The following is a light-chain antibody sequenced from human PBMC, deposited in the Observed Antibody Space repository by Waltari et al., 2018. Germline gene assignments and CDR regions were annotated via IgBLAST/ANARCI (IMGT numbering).Light chain of an antibody. CDR3: QQYGSSPYT. CDR2: SAS. CDR1: QSVGSS. J-gene: IGKJ2*01. V-gene: IGKV3-20*01. Sequence: EIVLTQSPGTVSLSPGERAPLSCRASQSVGSSLAWFQQKPGQAPRLLIYSASSRATGIPDRFSGSGSGTDFTLTITRLEPGDFAVYYCQQYGSSPYTFGQGTKLEIK.